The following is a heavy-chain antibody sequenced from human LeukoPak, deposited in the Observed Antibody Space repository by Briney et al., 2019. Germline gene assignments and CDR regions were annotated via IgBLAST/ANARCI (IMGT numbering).Heavy chain of an antibody. CDR3: ARGVGFWSGYYYAHFDY. D-gene: IGHD3-3*01. Sequence: GGSLRLSCAASGFTFSSYSMNWVRQAPGKGLEWVSSISSSSSYIYYADSVKGRFTISRDNAKNSLYLQMNSLRAEDTAVYYCARGVGFWSGYYYAHFDYWGQGTLVTVSS. V-gene: IGHV3-21*04. CDR1: GFTFSSYS. J-gene: IGHJ4*02. CDR2: ISSSSSYI.